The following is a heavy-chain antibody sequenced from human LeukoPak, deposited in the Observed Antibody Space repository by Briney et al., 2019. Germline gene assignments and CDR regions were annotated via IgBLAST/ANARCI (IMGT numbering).Heavy chain of an antibody. CDR1: GFTFSKYW. D-gene: IGHD4-17*01. J-gene: IGHJ4*02. Sequence: PGGSLRLSCAASGFTFSKYWMHWVRQAPGKGLACVSRVKSDGTYTSYADSVKGRFTISRDNAKNTLYLQMSSLRAVDTAVYYCGLDDDQYGVDYWGQGTLVTVSS. CDR2: VKSDGTYT. CDR3: GLDDDQYGVDY. V-gene: IGHV3-74*01.